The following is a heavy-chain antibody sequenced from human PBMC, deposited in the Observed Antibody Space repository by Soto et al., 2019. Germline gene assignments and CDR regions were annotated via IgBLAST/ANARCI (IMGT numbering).Heavy chain of an antibody. CDR3: ARGSKIEKDIVVVPAAEFYYYYGMDV. Sequence: PSETLSLTCTVSGGSISSGDYYWSWIRQPPGKGLEWIGYIYYSGSTYYNPSLKSRVTISVDTSKNQFSLKLSSVTAADTAVYYCARGSKIEKDIVVVPAAEFYYYYGMDVWGQGTTVTVSS. V-gene: IGHV4-30-4*01. CDR2: IYYSGST. CDR1: GGSISSGDYY. J-gene: IGHJ6*02. D-gene: IGHD2-2*01.